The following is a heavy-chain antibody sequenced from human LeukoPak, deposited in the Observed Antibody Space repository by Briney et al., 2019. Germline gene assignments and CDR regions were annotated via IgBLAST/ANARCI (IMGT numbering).Heavy chain of an antibody. Sequence: AGGSLRLSCAASGFTFSSYAMSWVRQAPGKGLEWVSAISGSGGSTYYADSVKGRFTISRDNSKNTLYLQMNSLRADDTAVYYCARARLSFTRGIGANYFDYWGQGTPVTVSS. J-gene: IGHJ4*02. CDR3: ARARLSFTRGIGANYFDY. CDR1: GFTFSSYA. V-gene: IGHV3-23*01. CDR2: ISGSGGST. D-gene: IGHD2-15*01.